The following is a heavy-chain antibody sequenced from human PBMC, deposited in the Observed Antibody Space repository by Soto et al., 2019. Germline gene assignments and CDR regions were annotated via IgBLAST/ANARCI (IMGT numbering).Heavy chain of an antibody. CDR3: ARDFVMSGYSYGEPGGGFDP. D-gene: IGHD5-18*01. V-gene: IGHV1-69*04. CDR2: IIPILGIA. Sequence: SVKVSCKASGGTFSSYTISWVRQAPGQGLEWMGRIIPILGIANYAQKFQGRVTITADKSTSTAYMELSSLRSEDTAVYYCARDFVMSGYSYGEPGGGFDPWG. J-gene: IGHJ5*02. CDR1: GGTFSSYT.